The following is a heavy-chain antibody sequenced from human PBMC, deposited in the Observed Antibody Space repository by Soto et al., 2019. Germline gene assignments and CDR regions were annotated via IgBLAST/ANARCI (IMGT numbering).Heavy chain of an antibody. D-gene: IGHD3-10*01. CDR3: ARGTGSSWFDT. CDR2: INVRNGDT. V-gene: IGHV1-2*02. Sequence: VQLVQSGAEVRRPGASVRVSCTTSGYTFTDHYIHWLRQRQAPGQGLQWMGWINVRNGDTKYAQTFQDSVILTRDTSIATAHLEMTRLTSDDTAVYYCARGTGSSWFDTWGQGTQVTVSS. CDR1: GYTFTDHY. J-gene: IGHJ5*02.